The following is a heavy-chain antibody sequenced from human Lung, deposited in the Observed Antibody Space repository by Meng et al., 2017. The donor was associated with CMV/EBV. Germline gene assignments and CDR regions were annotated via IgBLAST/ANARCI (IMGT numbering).Heavy chain of an antibody. J-gene: IGHJ4*02. Sequence: SETLSLTCPVTDVSISTSSFFWGWIRQPPGKGLEWIGSFFHSGDTYSNPSLRSRVAISVDTSKNQFSLRLNSVTATDTAMYYCARHLRGYSWPKSDWGQGTLVTVSS. D-gene: IGHD1-26*01. CDR1: DVSISTSSFF. CDR2: FFHSGDT. CDR3: ARHLRGYSWPKSD. V-gene: IGHV4-39*01.